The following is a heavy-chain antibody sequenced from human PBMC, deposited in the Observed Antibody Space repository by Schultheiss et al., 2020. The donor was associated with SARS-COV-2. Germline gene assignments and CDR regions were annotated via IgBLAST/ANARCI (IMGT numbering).Heavy chain of an antibody. V-gene: IGHV3-13*01. Sequence: GGSLRLSCAASGFTFSSYDMHWVRQATGKVLEWVSAIGTAGDTYYPGSVKGRFTISRDNAKNSLYLQMNSLRAEDTAVYYCATRGGYDFWSGNFDYWGQGTLVTVSS. D-gene: IGHD3-3*01. CDR1: GFTFSSYD. CDR3: ATRGGYDFWSGNFDY. CDR2: IGTAGDT. J-gene: IGHJ4*02.